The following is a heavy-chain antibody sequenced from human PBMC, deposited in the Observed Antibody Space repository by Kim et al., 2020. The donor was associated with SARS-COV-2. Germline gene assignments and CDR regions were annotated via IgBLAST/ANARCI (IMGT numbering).Heavy chain of an antibody. J-gene: IGHJ6*02. CDR3: AKDIYYGSGSSEGYYYYYGMDV. Sequence: GGSLRLSCAASGFTFDDYTMHWVRQAPGKGLEWVSLISWDGGSTYYADSVKGRFTISRDNSKNSLYLQMNSLRTEDTALYYCAKDIYYGSGSSEGYYYYYGMDVWGQGTTVTVSS. CDR1: GFTFDDYT. V-gene: IGHV3-43*01. D-gene: IGHD3-10*01. CDR2: ISWDGGST.